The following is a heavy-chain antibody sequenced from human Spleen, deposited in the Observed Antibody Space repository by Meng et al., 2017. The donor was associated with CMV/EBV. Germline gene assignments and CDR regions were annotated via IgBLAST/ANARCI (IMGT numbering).Heavy chain of an antibody. V-gene: IGHV3-15*01. CDR3: IVGATPLDY. J-gene: IGHJ4*02. CDR1: GFTFSSYG. CDR2: IKSKTDGETT. Sequence: GGSLRLSCAASGFTFSSYGMHWVRQAPGKGLEWVGRIKSKTDGETTDYAAPVKGRFTISRDDSKNTLYLQMNSLKTEDTAVYYCIVGATPLDYWGQGTLVTVSS. D-gene: IGHD1-26*01.